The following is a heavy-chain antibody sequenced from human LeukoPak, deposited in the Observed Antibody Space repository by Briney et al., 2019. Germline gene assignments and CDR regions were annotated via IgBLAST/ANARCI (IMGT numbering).Heavy chain of an antibody. D-gene: IGHD6-19*01. CDR2: IYYSGNT. CDR1: GGSITSYY. J-gene: IGHJ4*02. Sequence: SETLSLTCTISGGSITSYYWSWLRQPPGKGLEWIGYIYYSGNTNYNPSLKSRVTISVDTSKNEFSLQLTSVTAADTAVYYCARGSGWLPDCWGQGTLVTVSS. V-gene: IGHV4-59*01. CDR3: ARGSGWLPDC.